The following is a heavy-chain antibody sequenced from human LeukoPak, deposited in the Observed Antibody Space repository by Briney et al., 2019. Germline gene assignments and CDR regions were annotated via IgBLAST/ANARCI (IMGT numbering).Heavy chain of an antibody. J-gene: IGHJ4*01. D-gene: IGHD6-19*01. CDR1: GGSISSYY. Sequence: SETLSLTCTVSGGSISSYYWSWIRQPAGKGLEWIGRIYTSGSTNYNPSLKSRVTMLVDTSKNQFSLKLSSVTAADTAVYYCARVGYSSGWTSFDYWGHGTLVTASS. CDR2: IYTSGST. CDR3: ARVGYSSGWTSFDY. V-gene: IGHV4-4*07.